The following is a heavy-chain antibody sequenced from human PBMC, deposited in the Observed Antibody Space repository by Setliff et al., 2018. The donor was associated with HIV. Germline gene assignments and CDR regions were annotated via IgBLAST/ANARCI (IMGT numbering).Heavy chain of an antibody. V-gene: IGHV4-39*07. D-gene: IGHD3-9*01. CDR1: GGSISSTNYY. J-gene: IGHJ6*03. Sequence: SETLSLTCTVSGGSISSTNYYWGWIRQTPGKGLEWIGSIYYSGSTNYNPSLKSRVTISVDTSKNQFSLKLSSVTAADTAVYFCAKDAGVTGGLYRYYIDAWGKGTTVTVSS. CDR2: IYYSGST. CDR3: AKDAGVTGGLYRYYIDA.